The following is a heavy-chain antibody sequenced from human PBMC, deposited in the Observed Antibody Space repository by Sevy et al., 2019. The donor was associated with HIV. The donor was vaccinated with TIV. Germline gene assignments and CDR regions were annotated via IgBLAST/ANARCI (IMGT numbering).Heavy chain of an antibody. CDR1: GDSVSSNNAA. V-gene: IGHV6-1*01. J-gene: IGHJ6*02. CDR3: ARDGLTYGAMDV. CDR2: TFYRSNWYT. Sequence: SQTLSLTCAISGDSVSSNNAAWNWIRQSPSRGLEWLGRTFYRSNWYTDYAISVKSRITINPDKSKNQLSLQLHSVTPEDTAVYYCARDGLTYGAMDVWGQGTTVTVSS. D-gene: IGHD1-20*01.